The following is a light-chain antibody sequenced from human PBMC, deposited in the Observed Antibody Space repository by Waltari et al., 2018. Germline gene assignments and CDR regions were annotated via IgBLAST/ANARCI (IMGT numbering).Light chain of an antibody. CDR2: EGS. CDR3: CSYAGSRTPWV. CDR1: RSDVGNYNF. V-gene: IGLV2-23*01. Sequence: QSVLTQPASVSGSPGQSITISCTGSRSDVGNYNFVSWYQQHPDEAPKLVIYEGSKRPSGISIRFSGSKSGNTASLTISRLQAEDEADYFCCSYAGSRTPWVFGGGTRVTVL. J-gene: IGLJ3*02.